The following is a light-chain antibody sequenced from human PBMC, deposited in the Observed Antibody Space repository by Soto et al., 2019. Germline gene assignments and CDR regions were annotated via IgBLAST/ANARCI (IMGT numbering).Light chain of an antibody. Sequence: DIQMTQSPSSLSASVGDTVTITCRASRSISTYLNWYQQKPGKAPELLIFATSSLHTGVPSRFSGSGSGTDFTLTISSLQPDDFAIYHCQQSYYTSPVFGQGTKLEIK. J-gene: IGKJ2*01. CDR1: RSISTY. CDR3: QQSYYTSPV. CDR2: ATS. V-gene: IGKV1-39*01.